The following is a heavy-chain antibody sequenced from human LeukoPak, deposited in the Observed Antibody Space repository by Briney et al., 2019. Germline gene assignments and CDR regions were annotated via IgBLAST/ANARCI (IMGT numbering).Heavy chain of an antibody. V-gene: IGHV3-33*01. D-gene: IGHD3-3*01. CDR1: GFTFSSFG. Sequence: GGSLRLSCVASGFTFSSFGMHWVRQAPGKGLEWVTLIWYDGSNTYYADSVKGRFTISRDDSKNTVYLQMNSLRAEDTALYYCARGFLDFDSWGQGTLVIVSS. CDR3: ARGFLDFDS. J-gene: IGHJ4*02. CDR2: IWYDGSNT.